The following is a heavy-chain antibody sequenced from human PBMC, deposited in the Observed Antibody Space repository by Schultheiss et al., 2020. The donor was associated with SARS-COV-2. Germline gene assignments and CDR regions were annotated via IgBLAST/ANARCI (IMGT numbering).Heavy chain of an antibody. CDR2: ISYSGST. CDR1: GGFISNHY. D-gene: IGHD2-21*02. Sequence: SQTLSLTCTVSGGFISNHYWSWIRQPAGKGLEWIGYISYSGSTYYNPSLKSRVTISVDTSKNQFSLKLSSVTAADTAVYYCARDFSSRTYCGGDCYSGGWFDPWGQGTLVTVSS. V-gene: IGHV4-59*06. J-gene: IGHJ5*02. CDR3: ARDFSSRTYCGGDCYSGGWFDP.